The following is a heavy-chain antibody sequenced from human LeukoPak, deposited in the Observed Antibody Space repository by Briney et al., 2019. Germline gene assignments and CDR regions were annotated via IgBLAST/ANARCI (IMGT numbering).Heavy chain of an antibody. CDR1: GFTFDDYA. Sequence: SLRLSCAASGFTFDDYAMHWVRQAPGKGREWVSGISWNSGSIGYADSVKGRFTISRDNAKNSLYLQMNSLRAEDTALYYCGKDIFASAAGIGTPWFDPWGQGTLVTVSS. J-gene: IGHJ5*02. CDR3: GKDIFASAAGIGTPWFDP. D-gene: IGHD6-13*01. V-gene: IGHV3-9*01. CDR2: ISWNSGSI.